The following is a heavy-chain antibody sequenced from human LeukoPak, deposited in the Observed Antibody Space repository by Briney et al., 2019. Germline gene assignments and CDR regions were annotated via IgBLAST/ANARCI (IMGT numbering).Heavy chain of an antibody. J-gene: IGHJ5*02. CDR2: IDVGNGNT. Sequence: ASVKVSCKASGYGFTSYALQWLRQAPGQRLEWMGWIDVGNGNTKYSQKFQDRLTITRDTSTNTAYMEVRSLIFEDTAVYFCARMKVIWFGELRDANWLDPWGQGTQVTVSS. V-gene: IGHV1-3*01. CDR1: GYGFTSYA. CDR3: ARMKVIWFGELRDANWLDP. D-gene: IGHD3-10*01.